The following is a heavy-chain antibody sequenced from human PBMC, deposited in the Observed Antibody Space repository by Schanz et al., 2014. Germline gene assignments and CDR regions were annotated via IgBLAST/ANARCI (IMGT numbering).Heavy chain of an antibody. CDR2: ISAFDDKT. V-gene: IGHV1-18*01. CDR1: GYSFTTYG. D-gene: IGHD2-15*01. CDR3: TRVSRISTKSAFDD. Sequence: QLMQSGSEVRKPGASVKVSCKASGYSFTTYGLNWVRQAPGQGPEWMGWISAFDDKTYYPQNFQGRLIMTTDTSTTADNVELSGMRSDETAVYCWTRVSRISTKSAFDDWGQGTRVTVSS. J-gene: IGHJ3*01.